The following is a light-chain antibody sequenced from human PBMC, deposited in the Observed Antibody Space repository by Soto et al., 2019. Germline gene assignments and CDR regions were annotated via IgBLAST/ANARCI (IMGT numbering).Light chain of an antibody. CDR1: QYISSW. V-gene: IGKV1-5*03. CDR3: QQYSSDPWT. CDR2: RAS. J-gene: IGKJ1*01. Sequence: DIPMTQSPSTLSASVGDRVTITCRASQYISSWVAWYQQKPGKAPKLLIYRASSLQSGVPSTFSGSGSGTEFTLTISSLQSDDFATYFCQQYSSDPWTFGQGTKVDIK.